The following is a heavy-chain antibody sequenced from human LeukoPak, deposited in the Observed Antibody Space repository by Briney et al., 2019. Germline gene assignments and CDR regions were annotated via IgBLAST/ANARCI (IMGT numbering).Heavy chain of an antibody. CDR1: GFTFSSYG. CDR3: ARDSRVRSTKITRGSFDY. V-gene: IGHV3-33*01. CDR2: IWYDGSNK. Sequence: GGSLRLSCAASGFTFSSYGMHWVRQAPVKGLEWVAVIWYDGSNKYYADSVKGRFTISRDNSKNTLYLQMNSLRAEDTAVYYCARDSRVRSTKITRGSFDYWGQGTLVTVSS. D-gene: IGHD3-10*01. J-gene: IGHJ4*02.